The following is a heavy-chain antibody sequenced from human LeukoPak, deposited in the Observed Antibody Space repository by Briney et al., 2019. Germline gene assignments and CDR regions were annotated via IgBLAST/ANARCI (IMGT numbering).Heavy chain of an antibody. J-gene: IGHJ5*02. V-gene: IGHV4-59*08. Sequence: SETLSLTCTVSGGSMSSYYWSWIRQPPGKGLEWIGYIYYSGSTNYNPSLKSRVTISVDTSKNQFSLKLSSVTAADTAVYYCARLGPELVVPAAELVNWFDPWGQGTLVTVSS. CDR2: IYYSGST. D-gene: IGHD2-2*01. CDR3: ARLGPELVVPAAELVNWFDP. CDR1: GGSMSSYY.